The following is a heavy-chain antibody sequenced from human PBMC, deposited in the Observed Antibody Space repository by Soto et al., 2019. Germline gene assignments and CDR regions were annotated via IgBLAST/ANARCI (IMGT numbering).Heavy chain of an antibody. J-gene: IGHJ6*02. CDR2: ISYDGSNK. CDR3: AKDLAAAGLYYYYYYGMDV. CDR1: GFTFSSYG. D-gene: IGHD6-13*01. V-gene: IGHV3-30*18. Sequence: GGSLRLSCAASGFTFSSYGMHWVRQAPGKGLEWVAVISYDGSNKYYADSVKGRFTISRDNSKNTLYLQMNSLRAEDTAVYYCAKDLAAAGLYYYYYYGMDVWGQGTTVTVSS.